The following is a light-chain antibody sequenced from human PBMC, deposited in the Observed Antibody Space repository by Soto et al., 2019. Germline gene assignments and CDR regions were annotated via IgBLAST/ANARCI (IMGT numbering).Light chain of an antibody. Sequence: EIMMTQSPATLSVSPGERATLSCRASQSVSSSLAWYQQKPGQAPRLLIHAASTRATGIPARFSGSGSGTEFILTINSLQSEDFAVYYCQQYNNWWTFGQGTKVDIK. CDR3: QQYNNWWT. J-gene: IGKJ1*01. CDR2: AAS. CDR1: QSVSSS. V-gene: IGKV3-15*01.